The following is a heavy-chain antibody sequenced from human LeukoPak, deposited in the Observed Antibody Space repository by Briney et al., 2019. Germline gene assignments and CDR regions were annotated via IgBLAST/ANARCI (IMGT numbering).Heavy chain of an antibody. J-gene: IGHJ6*03. CDR2: ISGSGGST. CDR3: ARQRSYYYYYMDV. V-gene: IGHV3-23*01. CDR1: GFTFSSYG. Sequence: GSLRLSCAASGFTFSSYGMSWVRQAPGKGLEWVSAISGSGGSTYYADSVKGRFTISGDNSKNTLYLQMNSLRAEDTAVYYCARQRSYYYYYMDVWGKGTTVTISS.